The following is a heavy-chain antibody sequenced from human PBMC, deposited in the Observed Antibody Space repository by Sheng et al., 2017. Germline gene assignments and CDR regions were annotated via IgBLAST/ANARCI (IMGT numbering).Heavy chain of an antibody. CDR2: ISSSSSYI. D-gene: IGHD6-19*01. V-gene: IGHV3-21*01. J-gene: IGHJ6*03. CDR1: GFTFSSYS. CDR3: ARDRGSGWYNYYMDV. Sequence: EVQLVESGGGLVKPGGSLRLSCAASGFTFSSYSMNWVRQAPGKGLEWVSSISSSSSYIYYADSVKGRFTISRDNAKNSLYLQMNSLRAEDTAVYYCARDRGSGWYNYYMDVWGKGTNGHRLL.